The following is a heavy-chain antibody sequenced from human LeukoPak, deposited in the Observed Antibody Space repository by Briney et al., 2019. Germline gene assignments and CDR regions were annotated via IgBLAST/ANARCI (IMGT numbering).Heavy chain of an antibody. V-gene: IGHV1-8*01. D-gene: IGHD4-17*01. Sequence: ASVKVSCKTSGYTFTNYDINWVRQASGQGLEWMGWMNPNTGNTGYAQKFQGRVTMTRDTSTSTAYTELRSLRSEDTAVYFCARSRYGDYSPWGQGTLVIVSS. CDR3: ARSRYGDYSP. J-gene: IGHJ5*02. CDR1: GYTFTNYD. CDR2: MNPNTGNT.